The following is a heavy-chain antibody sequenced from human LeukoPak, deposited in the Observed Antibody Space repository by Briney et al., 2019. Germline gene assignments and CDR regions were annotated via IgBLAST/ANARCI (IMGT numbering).Heavy chain of an antibody. CDR3: AKDRPNYYDSSGHYYRRDGDY. J-gene: IGHJ4*02. D-gene: IGHD3-22*01. Sequence: PGGSLRLSCAASGFTFSSYAMSWVRQAPGKGLEWVSSVCGSGGYKYYAGSVKGRFTISRDNSKNTLYLQMNSLRAEDTAIYYCAKDRPNYYDSSGHYYRRDGDYWGQGTLVTVSS. V-gene: IGHV3-23*01. CDR1: GFTFSSYA. CDR2: VCGSGGYK.